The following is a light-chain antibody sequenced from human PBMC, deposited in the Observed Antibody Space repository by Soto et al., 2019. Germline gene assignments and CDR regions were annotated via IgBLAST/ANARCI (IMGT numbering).Light chain of an antibody. Sequence: EVVLTQSPATLSLAPGERVTLSFRASESVSTNLAWYQQKAGQAPRLLIYGASTRATGIPARFSGSGSGTEFTITISSLQSEDFAVYYCQQYSIWRTFGQGTKADI. CDR2: GAS. CDR1: ESVSTN. J-gene: IGKJ1*01. CDR3: QQYSIWRT. V-gene: IGKV3-15*01.